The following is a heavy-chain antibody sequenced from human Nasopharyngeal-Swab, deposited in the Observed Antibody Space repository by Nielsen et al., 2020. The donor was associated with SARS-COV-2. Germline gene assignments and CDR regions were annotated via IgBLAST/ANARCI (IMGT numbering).Heavy chain of an antibody. CDR1: GDSISRYY. Sequence: SETLSLTCTVSGDSISRYYWGWIRQPPGKGLEWIGDFSYSVITHYNASLKSRVTISLDTSKNQFSLNLSSVTAADTGVYYCAREVVGGLVDSWGQGILVTVSS. D-gene: IGHD1-26*01. V-gene: IGHV4-59*12. J-gene: IGHJ4*02. CDR3: AREVVGGLVDS. CDR2: FSYSVIT.